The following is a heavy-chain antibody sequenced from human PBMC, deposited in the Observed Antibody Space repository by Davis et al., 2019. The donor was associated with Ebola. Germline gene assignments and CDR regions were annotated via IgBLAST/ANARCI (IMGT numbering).Heavy chain of an antibody. CDR3: VRDNWSLAY. CDR2: ISSASTYT. V-gene: IGHV3-21*01. J-gene: IGHJ4*02. Sequence: PGGSLRLSCAASGVAFDDYTMNWVRQAPGRGLEWVSSISSASTYTYYADSVKGRFTISRDNAKDFLYLNMNSLRADDTAVYYCVRDNWSLAYWGQGTLVTVSS. D-gene: IGHD3-9*01. CDR1: GVAFDDYT.